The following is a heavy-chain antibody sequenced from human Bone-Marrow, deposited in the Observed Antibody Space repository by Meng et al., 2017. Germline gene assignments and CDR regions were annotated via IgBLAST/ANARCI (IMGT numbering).Heavy chain of an antibody. CDR3: ARPGRSQPLVVGWFDP. D-gene: IGHD6-13*01. CDR2: IIPIFGTA. Sequence: SVKVSCKASGGTFSSYAISWVRQAPGQGLEWMGGIIPIFGTANYAQKFQCRVTITADKSTSTAYMELSRLRSEDTAVSSCARPGRSQPLVVGWFDPWGQGTLVTVSS. CDR1: GGTFSSYA. J-gene: IGHJ5*02. V-gene: IGHV1-69*06.